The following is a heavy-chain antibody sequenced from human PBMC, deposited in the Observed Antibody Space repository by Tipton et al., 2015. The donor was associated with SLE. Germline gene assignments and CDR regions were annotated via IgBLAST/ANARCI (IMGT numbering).Heavy chain of an antibody. V-gene: IGHV4-59*11. CDR1: GGSISSHY. Sequence: TLSLTCTVSGGSISSHYWSGIRQPPGKGLEWIGYIYYSGSTNYNPSLKSRVTISVDTSKNQFSLKLSSVTAADPAVYYCARASWGSSGYYSGRYFDYWGQGTLVTVSS. CDR2: IYYSGST. J-gene: IGHJ4*02. CDR3: ARASWGSSGYYSGRYFDY. D-gene: IGHD3-22*01.